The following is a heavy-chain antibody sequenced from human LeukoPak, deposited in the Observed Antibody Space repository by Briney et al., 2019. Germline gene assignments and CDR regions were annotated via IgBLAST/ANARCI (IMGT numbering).Heavy chain of an antibody. D-gene: IGHD2-8*01. J-gene: IGHJ4*02. CDR1: GGSISSSSYY. Sequence: SETLSLTCTVSGGSISSSSYYWGWIRQPPGKGLEWIGSIYYSGSTYYNPSLKSRVTISVDTSKNQFSLKLSSVTAADTAVYYCTTHCTNGVCYTDFDYWGQGTLVTVSS. CDR2: IYYSGST. V-gene: IGHV4-39*01. CDR3: TTHCTNGVCYTDFDY.